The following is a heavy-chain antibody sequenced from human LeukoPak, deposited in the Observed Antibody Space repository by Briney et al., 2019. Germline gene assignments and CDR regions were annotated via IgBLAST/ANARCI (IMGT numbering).Heavy chain of an antibody. CDR1: GGSISGSSYY. Sequence: SETLSLTCTVSGGSISGSSYYWSWIRQPPGKGLEWIGYIYYSGSTNYNPSLKSRVTISVDTSKNQFSLKLSSVTAADTAVYYCARPAGSGDYFDYWGQGTLVTVSS. V-gene: IGHV4-61*01. CDR2: IYYSGST. J-gene: IGHJ4*02. D-gene: IGHD3-3*01. CDR3: ARPAGSGDYFDY.